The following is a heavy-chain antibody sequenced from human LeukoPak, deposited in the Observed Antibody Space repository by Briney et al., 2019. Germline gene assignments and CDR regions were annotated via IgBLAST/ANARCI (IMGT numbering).Heavy chain of an antibody. V-gene: IGHV4-59*08. J-gene: IGHJ3*02. D-gene: IGHD2-2*03. CDR1: GGSISSYY. CDR2: IYYSGST. CDR3: ARWIWRDAFDI. Sequence: PSETLSLTCTVSGGSISSYYWSWIRQPPGKGLEWIGYIYYSGSTNYNPSLKSRVTISVDTSKNQFSLKLSSVTAADTAVYYCARWIWRDAFDIWGQGTMVTVS.